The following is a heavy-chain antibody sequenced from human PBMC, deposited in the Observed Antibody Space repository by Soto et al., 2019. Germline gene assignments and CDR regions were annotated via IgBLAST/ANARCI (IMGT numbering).Heavy chain of an antibody. CDR3: ARDNLAFQGAFDL. Sequence: GGSLRLSCASSGFVFSDFQFNWVRQAPGGGLEWLSSITGTSAFTEYAESIEGRFTISRDNPNKLLFLHMDNLRPEDTAVYYCARDNLAFQGAFDLWGQGTLVTVSS. J-gene: IGHJ4*02. V-gene: IGHV3-21*01. D-gene: IGHD3-16*01. CDR2: ITGTSAFT. CDR1: GFVFSDFQ.